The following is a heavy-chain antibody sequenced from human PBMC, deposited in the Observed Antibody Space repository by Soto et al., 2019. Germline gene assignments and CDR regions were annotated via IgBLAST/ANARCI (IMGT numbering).Heavy chain of an antibody. J-gene: IGHJ6*02. CDR1: GGTFSSYA. D-gene: IGHD6-13*01. CDR3: ARNINGHSSSWYYYYYYGMDV. Sequence: GASVKVSCKASGGTFSSYAISWVRQAPGQGLEWMGGIIPIFGTANYAQKFQGRVTITADESTSTAYMELSSLRSEDTAVYYCARNINGHSSSWYYYYYYGMDVWGQGTTVTISS. CDR2: IIPIFGTA. V-gene: IGHV1-69*13.